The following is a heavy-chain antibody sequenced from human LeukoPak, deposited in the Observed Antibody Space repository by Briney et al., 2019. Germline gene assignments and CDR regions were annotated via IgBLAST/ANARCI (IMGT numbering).Heavy chain of an antibody. J-gene: IGHJ3*02. V-gene: IGHV3-48*01. Sequence: GGSLRLSCAASGFTFTTYSMNWVRQAPGKGLEWVSYITTTSSIMHYADSVKGRFTISRDNAKNSLYLQMNSLRAEDTAVYYCTRDYSSSSGRAFDIWGQGTMVTXSS. D-gene: IGHD6-6*01. CDR3: TRDYSSSSGRAFDI. CDR1: GFTFTTYS. CDR2: ITTTSSIM.